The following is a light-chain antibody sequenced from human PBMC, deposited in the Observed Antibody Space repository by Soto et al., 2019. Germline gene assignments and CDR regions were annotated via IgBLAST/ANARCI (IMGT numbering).Light chain of an antibody. CDR2: AAS. Sequence: DIQLTQSPSSLSASVGDRVTITSRASQAISTYLVWYQQKPGTVPKLLIFAASTLQSGVPSRFSGSGSGTDLTLTISSLQPEDVATYYCQNYNGAPWTFGQGTKVEIK. CDR3: QNYNGAPWT. CDR1: QAISTY. V-gene: IGKV1-27*01. J-gene: IGKJ1*01.